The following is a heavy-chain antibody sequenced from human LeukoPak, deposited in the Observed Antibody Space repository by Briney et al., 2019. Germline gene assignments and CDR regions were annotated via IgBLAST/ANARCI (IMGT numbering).Heavy chain of an antibody. J-gene: IGHJ4*02. CDR1: GGSISSYY. V-gene: IGHV4-4*07. Sequence: MASETLSLTCTVSGGSISSYYWSWIRQPAGKGLEWIGRIYTSGSTNYNPSLKSRVTMSVDTSRNQFSLKLSSVTAADTAVYYCATLGGSYYSFDYWGQGTLVTVSS. CDR2: IYTSGST. D-gene: IGHD1-26*01. CDR3: ATLGGSYYSFDY.